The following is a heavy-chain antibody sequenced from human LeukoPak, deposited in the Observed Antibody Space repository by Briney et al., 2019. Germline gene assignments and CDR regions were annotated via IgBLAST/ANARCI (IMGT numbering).Heavy chain of an antibody. J-gene: IGHJ5*02. Sequence: GGSLRLSCAASGFTFSSYAMSWVRQAPGKGLEWVANIKQDGSEKNYVDSVKGRFTIFRDNARNSLYLQMNSLRAEDTAVYYCASHSYGYNHWGQGTLVIVSS. CDR1: GFTFSSYA. V-gene: IGHV3-7*01. CDR3: ASHSYGYNH. D-gene: IGHD3-16*01. CDR2: IKQDGSEK.